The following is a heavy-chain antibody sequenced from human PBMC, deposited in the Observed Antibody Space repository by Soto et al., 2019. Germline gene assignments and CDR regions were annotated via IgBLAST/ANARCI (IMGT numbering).Heavy chain of an antibody. CDR2: VKSSSYGGTT. CDR1: GFPFNNAW. CDR3: TAYIISLKWGFV. J-gene: IGHJ3*01. D-gene: IGHD1-26*01. V-gene: IGHV3-15*07. Sequence: VQLMESGGGLVKPGGSLRLSCAASGFPFNNAWMNWVRQAPGKGLEWVGRVKSSSYGGTTDYSAPVKGRFIISRDDSMNTLYLQMNSLQTEDTAFYYCTAYIISLKWGFVWVQGPMVTVSS.